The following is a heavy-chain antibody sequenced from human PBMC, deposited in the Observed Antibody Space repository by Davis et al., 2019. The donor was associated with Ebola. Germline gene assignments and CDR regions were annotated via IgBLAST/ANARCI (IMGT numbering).Heavy chain of an antibody. J-gene: IGHJ6*02. CDR3: ARGLQNNYYYYATDV. CDR1: GGSISSYY. D-gene: IGHD4-11*01. Sequence: MPSETLSLTCPLPGGSISSYYWSWIRQPPGKGLECIGYIHYSGSTNYNPSLKSRATISVDTSKNQFSLKLRSVTAADTAVYYCARGLQNNYYYYATDVWGQGTTVTVSS. V-gene: IGHV4-59*08. CDR2: IHYSGST.